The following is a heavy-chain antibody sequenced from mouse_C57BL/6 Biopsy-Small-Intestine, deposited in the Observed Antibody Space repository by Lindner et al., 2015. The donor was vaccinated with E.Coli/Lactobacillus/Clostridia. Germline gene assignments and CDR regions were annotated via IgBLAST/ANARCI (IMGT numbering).Heavy chain of an antibody. CDR1: GYTFTSYY. CDR2: INPSGGST. V-gene: IGHV1-64*01. Sequence: SVKVSCKASGYTFTSYYMHWVRQAPGQGLEWMGIINPSGGSTSYAQKFQGRVTMTRDTSTSTVYMELSSLRSEDTAVYYCARDLGYYGSGSYQQGDYWGQGTLVTVSS. J-gene: IGHJ4*01. CDR3: ARDLGYYGSGSYQQGDY. D-gene: IGHD2-2*01.